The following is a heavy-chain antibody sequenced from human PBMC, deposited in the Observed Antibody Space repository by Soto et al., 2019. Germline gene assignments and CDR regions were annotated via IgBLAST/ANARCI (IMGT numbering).Heavy chain of an antibody. CDR3: ARAPLPVRTIFGENYYYYYGMDV. CDR2: INHSGST. V-gene: IGHV4-34*01. J-gene: IGHJ6*02. CDR1: GGSFSGYY. D-gene: IGHD3-3*01. Sequence: SETLSLTCAVYGGSFSGYYWSWIRQPPGKGLEWMGEINHSGSTNYNPSLKSRGTISVDTSKHQFSLKLSSVTAAATAVYYCARAPLPVRTIFGENYYYYYGMDVWGQGTTVTVSS.